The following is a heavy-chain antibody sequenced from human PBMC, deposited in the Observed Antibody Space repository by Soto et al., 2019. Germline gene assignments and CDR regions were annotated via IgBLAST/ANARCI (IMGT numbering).Heavy chain of an antibody. CDR3: ARVERGTATTVVDAFDI. J-gene: IGHJ3*02. Sequence: SETLSLTCAVYGWSFSVYYWSWIRQPPGKGLEWIGEINHSGSTNYNPSLKSRVTISVDTSKNQFSLKMSSVTAADTALYYCARVERGTATTVVDAFDIWGPGTMVTVSS. D-gene: IGHD1-1*01. V-gene: IGHV4-34*01. CDR2: INHSGST. CDR1: GWSFSVYY.